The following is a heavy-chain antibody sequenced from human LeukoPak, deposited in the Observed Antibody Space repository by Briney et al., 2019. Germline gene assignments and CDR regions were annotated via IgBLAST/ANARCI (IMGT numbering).Heavy chain of an antibody. CDR2: ISSSGSTI. D-gene: IGHD3-22*01. Sequence: PGGSLRLSCAASGFTFSSYEMNWVRQAPGKGLEWVSYISSSGSTIYYADSVKGRFTISRDNAKNSLYLQMNSLRAEDTAVYYCARADYYDSSGYYVWGQGTLVTVSS. CDR3: ARADYYDSSGYYV. V-gene: IGHV3-48*03. J-gene: IGHJ4*02. CDR1: GFTFSSYE.